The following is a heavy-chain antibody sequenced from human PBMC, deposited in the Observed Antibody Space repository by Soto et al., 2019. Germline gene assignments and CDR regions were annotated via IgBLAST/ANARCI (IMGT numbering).Heavy chain of an antibody. CDR3: ARLEGLATISYYFDF. CDR1: DDSINSDKYY. CDR2: IYYRCNA. Sequence: QLQLQESGPGLVKPSETLSLTCSVSDDSINSDKYYWGWIRQPPGNALEWMGSIYYRCNAYYNPSLLTRVTISLDKSKSQLSLKLNSVTAADSAVYFCARLEGLATISYYFDFWGPGALVTVSS. J-gene: IGHJ4*02. D-gene: IGHD5-12*01. V-gene: IGHV4-39*01.